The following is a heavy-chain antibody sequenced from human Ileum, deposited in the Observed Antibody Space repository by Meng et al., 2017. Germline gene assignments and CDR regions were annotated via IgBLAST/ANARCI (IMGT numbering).Heavy chain of an antibody. CDR2: IHHSGST. Sequence: LHESGPGLLKPSRPLSLTCAVSVGSTSTSDGCSWARPPPGKGLEWIEEIHHSGSTNYNPSLKSRVTISVDKSNNQFSLKLNSVTAADTAVYYCAREWSGSYRHFDYWGQGTLVTVSS. CDR3: AREWSGSYRHFDY. D-gene: IGHD1-26*01. CDR1: VGSTSTSDG. V-gene: IGHV4-4*02. J-gene: IGHJ4*02.